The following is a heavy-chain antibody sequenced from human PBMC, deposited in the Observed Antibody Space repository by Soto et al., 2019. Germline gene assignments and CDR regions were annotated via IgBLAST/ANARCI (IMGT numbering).Heavy chain of an antibody. CDR3: AKSHEFGVVILYYFDY. J-gene: IGHJ4*02. CDR1: GFTFNSYA. V-gene: IGHV3-23*01. Sequence: GGSLRLSCAASGFTFNSYAMSWVRQAPGKGMEWVSAISGSGGSTYYADSVKGRFTISRDNSKNTLYLQMNSLRAEDTAVYYCAKSHEFGVVILYYFDYWGQGTLVTVSS. CDR2: ISGSGGST. D-gene: IGHD3-3*01.